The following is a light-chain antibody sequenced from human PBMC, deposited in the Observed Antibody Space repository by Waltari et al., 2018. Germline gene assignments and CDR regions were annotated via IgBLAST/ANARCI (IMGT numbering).Light chain of an antibody. CDR3: QVWDTTLDHVV. Sequence: SYVLTQPPSVSVAPGTTARISCGGHNIGGKSVHWYQHKVGQAPVLVISYDTARPSGIPERFSGTNSGNTATLTISRVEAGDEADFYCQVWDTTLDHVVFGGGTKLTVL. CDR1: NIGGKS. CDR2: YDT. V-gene: IGLV3-21*04. J-gene: IGLJ2*01.